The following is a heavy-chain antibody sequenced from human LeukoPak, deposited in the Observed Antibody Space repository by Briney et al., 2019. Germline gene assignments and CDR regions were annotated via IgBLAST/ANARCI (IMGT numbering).Heavy chain of an antibody. CDR3: AKGKPIVGATSYFDY. D-gene: IGHD1-26*01. Sequence: GGSLRLSCAAYRFTFNSYGMSWVRQAPGKGLEWVSVISGSGGSTYYADSVKGRFTISRDNSKNTLYLQMNSLRAEDTAVYYCAKGKPIVGATSYFDYWGQGTLVTVSS. CDR2: ISGSGGST. J-gene: IGHJ4*02. CDR1: RFTFNSYG. V-gene: IGHV3-23*01.